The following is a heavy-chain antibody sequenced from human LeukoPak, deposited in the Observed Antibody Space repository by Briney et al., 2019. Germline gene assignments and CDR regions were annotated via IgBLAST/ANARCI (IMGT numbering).Heavy chain of an antibody. CDR1: GGSISSYY. Sequence: KPSETLSLTCTVSGGSISSYYWSWIRQPPGKGLEWIGYIYYSGSTNYNPSLKSRVTISVDTSKNQFSLKLSSVTAADTAVYYCARLPYYYDSSGYYIFDYWGQGTLVTVPS. V-gene: IGHV4-59*08. J-gene: IGHJ4*02. D-gene: IGHD3-22*01. CDR2: IYYSGST. CDR3: ARLPYYYDSSGYYIFDY.